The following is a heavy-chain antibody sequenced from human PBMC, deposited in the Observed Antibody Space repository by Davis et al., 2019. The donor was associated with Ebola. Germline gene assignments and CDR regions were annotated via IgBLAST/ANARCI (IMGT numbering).Heavy chain of an antibody. J-gene: IGHJ4*02. Sequence: ASVTVSCKASGYTFTSYYMHWVRQAPGQGLEWMGIINPSGGSTSYAQKFQGRVTMTRDTSTSTAYMELRSLRSDDTAVYYCARDPGRGWELPYWGQGTLVTVSS. V-gene: IGHV1-46*01. CDR2: INPSGGST. CDR3: ARDPGRGWELPY. CDR1: GYTFTSYY. D-gene: IGHD1-26*01.